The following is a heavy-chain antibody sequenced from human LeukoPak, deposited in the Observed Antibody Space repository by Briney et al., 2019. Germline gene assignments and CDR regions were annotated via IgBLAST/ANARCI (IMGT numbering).Heavy chain of an antibody. J-gene: IGHJ4*02. CDR3: ARRGTSSSWAHFDY. V-gene: IGHV3-7*05. CDR2: IKQDGSEK. Sequence: PGGSLRLSCAASGFTFSICCMTWVRHAPGKGLEGVSNIKQDGSEKYYVDSVKGRFTISRDNAKTSLSLQMNSREAEDTAVYYCARRGTSSSWAHFDYWGQGTLVTVSS. D-gene: IGHD6-13*01. CDR1: GFTFSICC.